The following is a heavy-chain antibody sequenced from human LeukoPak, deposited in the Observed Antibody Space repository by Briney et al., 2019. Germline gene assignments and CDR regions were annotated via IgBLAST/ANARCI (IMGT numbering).Heavy chain of an antibody. J-gene: IGHJ4*02. Sequence: PGGSLRLSCAASGFTFSSYAMSWVRQAPGRGLEWVSAISGSGGSTYYADSVKGRFTISRDNAKNSLYLQMNSLRAEDTAVYYCARDPGSGYFDYWGQGTLVTVSS. V-gene: IGHV3-23*01. CDR2: ISGSGGST. CDR1: GFTFSSYA. CDR3: ARDPGSGYFDY.